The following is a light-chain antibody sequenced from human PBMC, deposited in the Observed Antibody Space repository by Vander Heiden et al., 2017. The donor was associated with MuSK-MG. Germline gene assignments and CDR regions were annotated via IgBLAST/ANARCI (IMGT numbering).Light chain of an antibody. V-gene: IGLV2-23*02. CDR2: EVR. J-gene: IGLJ1*01. CDR1: RSNVGSYNV. CDR3: GAYAGSSTYV. Sequence: QSSLTQPASVSGSPGQSITISCTGIRSNVGSYNVVSWYQQHPGSAPKLMIYEVRERPSGVSNRFSGSKADNTASLTISGLRAEDEAHYYCGAYAGSSTYVFGTGTKVTVL.